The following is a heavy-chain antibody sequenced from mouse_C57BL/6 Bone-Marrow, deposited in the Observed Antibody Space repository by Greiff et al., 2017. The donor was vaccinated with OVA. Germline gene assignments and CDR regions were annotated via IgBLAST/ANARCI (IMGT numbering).Heavy chain of an antibody. Sequence: EVKLMESGGDLVKPGGSLKLSCAASGFTFSSYGMSWVRQTPDKRLEWVATISSGGSYTYYPDSVKGRFTISRDNAKNTLYLQMSHLKSEDTAMYYCARDVLGYGYDGEHYWGQGTLVTVSA. CDR2: ISSGGSYT. CDR1: GFTFSSYG. V-gene: IGHV5-6*01. J-gene: IGHJ3*01. CDR3: ARDVLGYGYDGEHY. D-gene: IGHD2-2*01.